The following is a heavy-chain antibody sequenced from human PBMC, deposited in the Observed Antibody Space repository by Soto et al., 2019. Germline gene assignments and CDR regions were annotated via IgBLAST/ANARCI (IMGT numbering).Heavy chain of an antibody. J-gene: IGHJ4*02. D-gene: IGHD2-2*01. V-gene: IGHV1-18*01. CDR2: ISAYNGNT. CDR3: AREDPPSEY. CDR1: GYTFTSYG. Sequence: QVQLVQSGAEVKKPGASVKVSCKASGYTFTSYGINWVRQATGQGLEWMGWISAYNGNTNYAQKLQGRVTMTTNTSTSSADMKRRSPRADDTAVYSSAREDPPSEYWGQGTLVTVSS.